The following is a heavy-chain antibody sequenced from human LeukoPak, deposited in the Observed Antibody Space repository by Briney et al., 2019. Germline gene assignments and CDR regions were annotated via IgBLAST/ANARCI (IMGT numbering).Heavy chain of an antibody. Sequence: ASVKVSCKASGYTFTGYYMHWVRQAPGQGLEWMGWINPNSGGTNYAQKFQGRVTMTRDTSISTAYMELSRLRSDDTAVYYCARETAMPKSGADYWGQGTLVTVSS. CDR2: INPNSGGT. D-gene: IGHD5-18*01. CDR3: ARETAMPKSGADY. CDR1: GYTFTGYY. J-gene: IGHJ4*02. V-gene: IGHV1-2*02.